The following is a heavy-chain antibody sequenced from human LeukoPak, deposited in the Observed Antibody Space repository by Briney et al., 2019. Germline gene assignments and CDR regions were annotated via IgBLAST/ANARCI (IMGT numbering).Heavy chain of an antibody. CDR2: IWPSYSET. Sequence: GESLRISCKGSGFTFSNYWIGWVRQMPGKGLEWMGVIWPSYSETRYSPSFQGQVTISADKSITTAYLQWSSLKASDTAMCYCAREVGSSSLTFDYWGQGTLVTVPS. D-gene: IGHD2-2*01. CDR1: GFTFSNYW. V-gene: IGHV5-51*01. J-gene: IGHJ4*02. CDR3: AREVGSSSLTFDY.